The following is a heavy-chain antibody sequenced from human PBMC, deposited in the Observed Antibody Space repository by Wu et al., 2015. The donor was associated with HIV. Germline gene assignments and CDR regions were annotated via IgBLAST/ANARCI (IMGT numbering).Heavy chain of an antibody. V-gene: IGHV1-69*05. CDR3: TKDGPSGTSNFDF. J-gene: IGHJ4*02. Sequence: QVQLVQSGTEVKKPGSSMKVACKASGDTLRTSGVTWVRQAPGQGLQWVGGIIPLLNTTIYAQKFQGRVTITTDESTNTAYMELSSLRSEDTAVYYCTKDGPSGTSNFDFWGQGTLVTVSS. CDR2: IIPLLNTT. D-gene: IGHD1-7*01. CDR1: GDTLRTSG.